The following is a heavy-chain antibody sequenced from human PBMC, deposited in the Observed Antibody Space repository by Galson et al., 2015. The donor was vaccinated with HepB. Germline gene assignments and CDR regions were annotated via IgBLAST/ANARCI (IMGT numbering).Heavy chain of an antibody. CDR2: IKYDGSER. V-gene: IGHV3-7*03. D-gene: IGHD5-12*01. J-gene: IGHJ3*02. Sequence: SLRLSCAGSGFTFTTYWMSWVRQAPGKGPEWVANIKYDGSERYYGDSVKGRFTISRDNAKNSLYLEMNSLRVEDTAVYYCAREGATGYPYDTFDIWGQGTMVTVSS. CDR1: GFTFTTYW. CDR3: AREGATGYPYDTFDI.